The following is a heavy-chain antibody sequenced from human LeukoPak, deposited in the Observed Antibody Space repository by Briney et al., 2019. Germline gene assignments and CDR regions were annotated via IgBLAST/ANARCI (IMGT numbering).Heavy chain of an antibody. Sequence: GGSLRLSCAASGFTFSSYAMSWVRQAPGKGLEWVSAISGSGGSTYYADSVKGRFTISRDNSKNTLYLQMNSLRAEDTAVYYCAKDYRIVGATTINYWGRGTLVTVSS. CDR1: GFTFSSYA. CDR2: ISGSGGST. D-gene: IGHD1-26*01. V-gene: IGHV3-23*01. CDR3: AKDYRIVGATTINY. J-gene: IGHJ4*02.